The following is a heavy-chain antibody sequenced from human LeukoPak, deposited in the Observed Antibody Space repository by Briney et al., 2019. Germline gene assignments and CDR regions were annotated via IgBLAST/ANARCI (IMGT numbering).Heavy chain of an antibody. J-gene: IGHJ3*02. V-gene: IGHV4-34*01. Sequence: SETLSLTCAVYGGSFSGYYWSWIRQPPGKGLEWIGEINHSGSTNYNPSLKSRVTISVDTSKNQFSLKLSSVTAADTAVYYCASSPLYCSSTSCYSHAFDIWGQGTMVTVSS. CDR1: GGSFSGYY. CDR3: ASSPLYCSSTSCYSHAFDI. D-gene: IGHD2-2*01. CDR2: INHSGST.